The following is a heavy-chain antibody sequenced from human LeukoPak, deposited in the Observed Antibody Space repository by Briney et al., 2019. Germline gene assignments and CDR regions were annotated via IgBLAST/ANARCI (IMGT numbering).Heavy chain of an antibody. J-gene: IGHJ4*02. V-gene: IGHV3-30*02. D-gene: IGHD6-19*01. CDR1: GLTFSSYG. CDR2: IQYDGSNK. Sequence: GGSLRLSCAASGLTFSSYGMHWVRQAPGKGLEWVAFIQYDGSNKYYSDSVKGRFTISRDNSKNTLYLQMNSLRAGDTAVYYCAKEIGAVRGFDYWGQGTLVTVSS. CDR3: AKEIGAVRGFDY.